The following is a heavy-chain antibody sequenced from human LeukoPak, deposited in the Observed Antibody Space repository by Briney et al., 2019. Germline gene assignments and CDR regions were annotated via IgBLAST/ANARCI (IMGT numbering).Heavy chain of an antibody. D-gene: IGHD6-19*01. Sequence: ASVKVSCKASGYTFTSYGISWVRQAPGQGLEWMGWISAYNGNTNYAQKLQGRVTMTTDTSTSTAYMELRSLSSDDTAVYYCARDSRGWYSRVFDSWAKGTLAPFS. CDR1: GYTFTSYG. CDR3: ARDSRGWYSRVFDS. CDR2: ISAYNGNT. J-gene: IGHJ4*02. V-gene: IGHV1-18*01.